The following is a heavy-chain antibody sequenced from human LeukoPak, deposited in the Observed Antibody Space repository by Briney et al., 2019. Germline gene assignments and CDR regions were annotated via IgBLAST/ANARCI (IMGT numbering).Heavy chain of an antibody. D-gene: IGHD3-22*01. CDR2: ISGSGGST. J-gene: IGHJ4*02. CDR1: GFTFSSYA. CDR3: AKDSYVRSSPYDSSGSPFDY. Sequence: GGSLRLSCAASGFTFSSYAMSWVRQAPGKGLEWVSAISGSGGSTYYADSVKGRFTISRDNSKNTLYLQMNSLRAEDTAVYYCAKDSYVRSSPYDSSGSPFDYWGQGTLVTVSS. V-gene: IGHV3-23*01.